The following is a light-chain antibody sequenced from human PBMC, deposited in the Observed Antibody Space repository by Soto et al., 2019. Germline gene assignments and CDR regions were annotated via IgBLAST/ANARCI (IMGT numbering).Light chain of an antibody. Sequence: IVVTKSAGTLSLSPGERATLSCRARQIFSSSYLAWYQQRPGPAPRPLLYDASHRAAGIPARFSGSGFGTDFTLTISSLEPEDAAVYYCQQRSNWPPITFGQGTRLAIK. CDR2: DAS. V-gene: IGKV3D-20*02. CDR3: QQRSNWPPIT. J-gene: IGKJ5*01. CDR1: QIFSSSY.